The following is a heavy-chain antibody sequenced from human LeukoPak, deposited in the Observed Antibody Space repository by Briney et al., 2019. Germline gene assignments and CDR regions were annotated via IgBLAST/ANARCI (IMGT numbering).Heavy chain of an antibody. Sequence: GGSLRLSCAASGFTFSSYEMNWVRQAPGKGLELLSYISISGSTIYYADSVKGRFTISRDNAKNSLYLQMNSLRAEDTAVYYCVRGSGGDSWGQGTLVTVSS. D-gene: IGHD3-3*01. CDR3: VRGSGGDS. CDR2: ISISGSTI. V-gene: IGHV3-48*03. CDR1: GFTFSSYE. J-gene: IGHJ4*02.